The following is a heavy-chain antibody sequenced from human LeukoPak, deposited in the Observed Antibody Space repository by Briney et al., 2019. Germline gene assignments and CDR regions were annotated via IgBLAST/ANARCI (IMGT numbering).Heavy chain of an antibody. CDR1: GFNLSSYE. J-gene: IGHJ4*02. CDR2: ISSSGKNI. CDR3: ARDLPYSSNWFSHGF. Sequence: PGGSLRLSCAASGFNLSSYEMNWARQAPGKGLEGGSYISSSGKNIYYADSVKGRFTITRDNAMNSLDLQMNNLRAEDTAIYYCARDLPYSSNWFSHGFWGRGTLVTVSS. V-gene: IGHV3-48*03. D-gene: IGHD6-13*01.